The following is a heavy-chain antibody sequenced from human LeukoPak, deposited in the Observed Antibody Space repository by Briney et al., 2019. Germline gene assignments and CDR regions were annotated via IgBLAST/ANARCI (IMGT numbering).Heavy chain of an antibody. CDR1: GFTFSSLA. V-gene: IGHV3-23*01. CDR2: ISDNGGHT. Sequence: GGSLRLSCAASGFTFSSLAVAWVRQSPGKGLEWVSTISDNGGHTYYADSVKGRFTISRDNSKNTLYLQMNSLRAEDTAVYYCARGGVGATFDIWGQGTMVTVSS. J-gene: IGHJ3*02. D-gene: IGHD1-26*01. CDR3: ARGGVGATFDI.